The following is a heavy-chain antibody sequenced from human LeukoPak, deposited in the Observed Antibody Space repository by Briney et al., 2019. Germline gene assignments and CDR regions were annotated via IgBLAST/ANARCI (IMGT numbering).Heavy chain of an antibody. V-gene: IGHV4-30-4*01. CDR1: GGSISSGDYF. J-gene: IGHJ6*02. CDR3: AVADDQSYTSSWYYYYGMDV. D-gene: IGHD6-13*01. CDR2: IYYSGST. Sequence: SETLSLTCTVSGGSISSGDYFWTWIRQTPGKGLEWIGNIYYSGSTYYNPSLKSRVTFSLDTSKSQFSLKLNSVTAADTAVYYCAVADDQSYTSSWYYYYGMDVWGQGTTVTVSS.